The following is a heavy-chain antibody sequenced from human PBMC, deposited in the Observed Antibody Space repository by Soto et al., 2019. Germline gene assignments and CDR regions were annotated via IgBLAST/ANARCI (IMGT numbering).Heavy chain of an antibody. J-gene: IGHJ6*02. V-gene: IGHV1-18*04. D-gene: IGHD5-12*01. Sequence: QVQLVQSGAEVKKPGDSVKVSCKASGYTFTSYGISWVRQAPGQGLEWMGWISAYNGNTNYAQKLQGRVTMTTDTSNSTAYRELSSLRSDGTAVYYCARDRVNIVDSYYGMDVWGQGTTGTVSS. CDR2: ISAYNGNT. CDR1: GYTFTSYG. CDR3: ARDRVNIVDSYYGMDV.